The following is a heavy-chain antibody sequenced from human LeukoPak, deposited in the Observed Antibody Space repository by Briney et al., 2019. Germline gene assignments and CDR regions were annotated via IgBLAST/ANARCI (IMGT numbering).Heavy chain of an antibody. D-gene: IGHD5-24*01. Sequence: SGGSLRLSCAASGFTVSSNYMSWVRQAPGKGLEWVSVIYSGGSTYYADSVKGRFTISRDNSKNTLYLQMNSLRAEDTAVYYCAISDGYNVGGIRGSVLDDYWGQGTLVTVSS. CDR3: AISDGYNVGGIRGSVLDDY. CDR1: GFTVSSNY. J-gene: IGHJ4*02. CDR2: IYSGGST. V-gene: IGHV3-53*01.